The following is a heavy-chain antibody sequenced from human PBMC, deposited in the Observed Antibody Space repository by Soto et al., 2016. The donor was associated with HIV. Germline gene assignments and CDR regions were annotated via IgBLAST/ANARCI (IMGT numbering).Heavy chain of an antibody. Sequence: QVQLQESGPGLVKPSETVSLTCAVSGGSISSYYWSWIRQPPGKGLEWIVNIYYNGTSNYNPSLKSRVTISVNRSKKQFSLKLTSVIAADTAVYYCATTTAAATPAHFDHWXQGTLVTV. V-gene: IGHV4-59*13. CDR1: GGSISSYY. J-gene: IGHJ4*02. D-gene: IGHD2-15*01. CDR2: IYYNGTS. CDR3: ATTTAAATPAHFDH.